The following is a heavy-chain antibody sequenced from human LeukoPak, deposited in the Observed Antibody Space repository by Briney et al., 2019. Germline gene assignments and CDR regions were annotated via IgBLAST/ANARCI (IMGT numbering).Heavy chain of an antibody. CDR3: ARDSRAAADY. J-gene: IGHJ4*02. Sequence: GRSLRLSCAASGFTFDDYAMHWVRQVPGKGLEWVSGISWNSVSIGYADSVKGRFTISRDNAKNSLYLQMNSLRAEDTAVYYCARDSRAAADYWGQGTLVTVSS. CDR1: GFTFDDYA. V-gene: IGHV3-9*01. D-gene: IGHD6-13*01. CDR2: ISWNSVSI.